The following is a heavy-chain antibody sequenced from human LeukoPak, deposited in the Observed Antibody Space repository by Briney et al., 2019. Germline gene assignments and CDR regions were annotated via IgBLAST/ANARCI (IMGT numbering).Heavy chain of an antibody. D-gene: IGHD4-17*01. CDR1: GFTFSSYA. CDR2: ISYDGSNK. Sequence: PGGSLRLSCAASGFTFSSYAMHWVRQAPGKGLEWVAVISYDGSNKYYTDSVKGRFTISRDTSKNTLYLQMNSLRGEDTAVYHCAKEIWPTVTTPGLTYFDYWGQGTLVTVSS. CDR3: AKEIWPTVTTPGLTYFDY. V-gene: IGHV3-30*04. J-gene: IGHJ4*02.